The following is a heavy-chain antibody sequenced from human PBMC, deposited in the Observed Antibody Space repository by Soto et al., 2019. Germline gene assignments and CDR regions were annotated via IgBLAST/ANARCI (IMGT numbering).Heavy chain of an antibody. CDR1: GFTFSSYA. J-gene: IGHJ6*02. CDR2: ISGSGGST. Sequence: PGGSLRLSCAASGFTFSSYAMSWVRQAPGKGLEWVSGISGSGGSTYYADSVKGRFTISRDNSKNTLFLQMNSLRAEDTAVYYCARPSRQAYYNYGMDVWGQGTTVTV. CDR3: ARPSRQAYYNYGMDV. V-gene: IGHV3-23*01.